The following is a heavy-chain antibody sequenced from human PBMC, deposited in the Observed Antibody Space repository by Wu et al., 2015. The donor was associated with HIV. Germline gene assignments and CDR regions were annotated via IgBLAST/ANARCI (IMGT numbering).Heavy chain of an antibody. CDR3: ARDIVVVVAAGGSFDY. CDR2: INPNTGAA. D-gene: IGHD2-15*01. V-gene: IGHV1-2*02. J-gene: IGHJ4*02. Sequence: QVQLLQSGAEVKKPGASMKVSCKTFGYSFTAYYMHWVRQAPGQGLEWMGRINPNTGAADSAQKFQGRVTITADESTSTAYMELSSLRSEDTAVYYCARDIVVVVAAGGSFDYWGQGTRGHRLL. CDR1: GYSFTAYY.